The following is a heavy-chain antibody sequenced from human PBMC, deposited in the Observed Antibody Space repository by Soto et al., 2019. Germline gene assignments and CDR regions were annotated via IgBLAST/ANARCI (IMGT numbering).Heavy chain of an antibody. V-gene: IGHV3-30-3*01. CDR1: GFTFSSYA. J-gene: IGHJ6*02. D-gene: IGHD4-17*01. CDR3: AGGDYGGVWSYYYYGMDV. CDR2: ISYDGSNK. Sequence: QVQLVESGGGVVQPGRSLRLSCAASGFTFSSYAMHWVRQAPGKGVEWVAVISYDGSNKYYADSVKGRFTISRDNSKNTLYLQMNSLRAADTAVYYCAGGDYGGVWSYYYYGMDVWGQGTTVTVSS.